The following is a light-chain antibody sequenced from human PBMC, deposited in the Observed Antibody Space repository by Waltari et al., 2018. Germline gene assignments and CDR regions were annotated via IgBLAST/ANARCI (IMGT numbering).Light chain of an antibody. CDR3: MIWPSNGLGV. V-gene: IGLV5-37*01. CDR1: SDINVGSYN. CDR2: YYSDSDK. Sequence: QPVLTQPPSSSASPGESARLTCPLPSDINVGSYNIYWYQQQPGSPPRYLLYYYSDSDKGQGSGVPSRFSGSKDASANTGILLISGLQSEDEADYYCMIWPSNGLGVFGGGTKLTVL. J-gene: IGLJ2*01.